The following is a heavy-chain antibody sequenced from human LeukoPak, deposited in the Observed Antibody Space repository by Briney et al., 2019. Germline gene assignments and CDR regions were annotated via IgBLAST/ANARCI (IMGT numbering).Heavy chain of an antibody. CDR1: GFTFSNYW. V-gene: IGHV3-7*01. D-gene: IGHD6-13*01. CDR3: ASGRQLGY. CDR2: IKEDGSEK. J-gene: IGHJ4*02. Sequence: GGSLRLSCAASGFTFSNYWMSWVRQAPGQGLEWVANIKEDGSEKYYVDSVKGRFTISRDNARNSLYLQMNSLGAEDTAVYYCASGRQLGYWGQGTLVTVSS.